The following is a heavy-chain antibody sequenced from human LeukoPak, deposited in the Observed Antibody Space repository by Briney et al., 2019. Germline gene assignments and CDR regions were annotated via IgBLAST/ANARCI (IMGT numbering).Heavy chain of an antibody. CDR1: GFTFDDYA. V-gene: IGHV3-9*01. J-gene: IGHJ6*03. D-gene: IGHD3-22*01. Sequence: GRSLRLSCAASGFTFDDYAMHWVRQAPGKGLEWVSGISWNSGSIGYADSVKGRFTISRDNAKNSLYLQMNSLRAEDTAVYYCAKGNYDSSGYYYYYYMDVWGKGTTVTVSS. CDR3: AKGNYDSSGYYYYYYMDV. CDR2: ISWNSGSI.